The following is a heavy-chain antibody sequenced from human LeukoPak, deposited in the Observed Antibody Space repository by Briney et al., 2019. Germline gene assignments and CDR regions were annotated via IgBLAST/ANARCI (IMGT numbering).Heavy chain of an antibody. CDR1: GGTFSSYA. Sequence: ASVKVSCKASGGTFSSYAISWVRQAPGQGLEWMGGIIPIFGTANYAQKFQGRVTITADESTSTAYMGLSSLRSEDTAVYYCARARTDPLGYYGMDVWGQGTTVTVSS. V-gene: IGHV1-69*01. CDR3: ARARTDPLGYYGMDV. D-gene: IGHD2-8*02. CDR2: IIPIFGTA. J-gene: IGHJ6*02.